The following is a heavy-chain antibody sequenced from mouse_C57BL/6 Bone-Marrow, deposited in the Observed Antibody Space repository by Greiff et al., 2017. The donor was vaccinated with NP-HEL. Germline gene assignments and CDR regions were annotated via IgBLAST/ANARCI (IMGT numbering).Heavy chain of an antibody. Sequence: EVQLKESGAELVRPGASVKLSCTASGFNIKDDYMHWVKQRPEQGLEWIGWIDPENGDTEYASKFQGKATITADTSSNTAYLQLSSLTSEDTAVYYCTTWGQYYAMDYWGQGTSVTVSS. CDR2: IDPENGDT. CDR3: TTWGQYYAMDY. CDR1: GFNIKDDY. J-gene: IGHJ4*01. V-gene: IGHV14-4*01.